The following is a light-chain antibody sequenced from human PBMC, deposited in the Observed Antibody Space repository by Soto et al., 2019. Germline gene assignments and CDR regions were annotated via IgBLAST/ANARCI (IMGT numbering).Light chain of an antibody. J-gene: IGLJ1*01. Sequence: QSALTQPASVSGSPVQSITISCTGTISDVGTYNLVSWHQQHPGKAPKLMIYEVSKRPSGVSTRFSGSKSGNTASLTISGLQAEDEADYYCCSYARGSSYVFGTGTQLTVL. CDR2: EVS. V-gene: IGLV2-23*02. CDR3: CSYARGSSYV. CDR1: ISDVGTYNL.